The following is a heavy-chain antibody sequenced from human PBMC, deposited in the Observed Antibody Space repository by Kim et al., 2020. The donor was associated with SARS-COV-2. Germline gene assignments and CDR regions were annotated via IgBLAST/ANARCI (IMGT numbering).Heavy chain of an antibody. V-gene: IGHV4-38-2*02. CDR1: GYSISSGYY. Sequence: SETLSLTCTVSGYSISSGYYWGWIRQPPGKGLEWIGSIYHSGSTYYNPSLKSRVTISVDTSKNQFSLKLSSVTAADTAVYYCAKSITMVRKYYYYGMDV. CDR2: IYHSGST. D-gene: IGHD3-10*01. CDR3: AKSITMVRKYYYYGMDV. J-gene: IGHJ6*01.